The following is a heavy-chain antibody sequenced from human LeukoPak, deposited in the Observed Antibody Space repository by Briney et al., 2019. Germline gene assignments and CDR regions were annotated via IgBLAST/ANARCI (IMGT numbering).Heavy chain of an antibody. Sequence: PSETLSLTCTVSGASISGSGYYWGWIRQPPGKGLEWIGNIYYSGSTYYNASLQSRVTISIDTSKNQFPLRPNSVTAADTAMYYCAKSGGYGLIDYWGQGTLVTVSS. CDR1: GASISGSGYY. D-gene: IGHD1-26*01. CDR3: AKSGGYGLIDY. V-gene: IGHV4-39*01. J-gene: IGHJ4*02. CDR2: IYYSGST.